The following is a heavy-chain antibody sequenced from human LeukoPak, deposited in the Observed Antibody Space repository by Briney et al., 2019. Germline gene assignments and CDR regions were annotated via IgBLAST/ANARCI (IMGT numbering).Heavy chain of an antibody. CDR2: ISSSGSTI. CDR3: ARAGPDDYGDYGRFSDAFDV. CDR1: GFTFSDYY. J-gene: IGHJ3*01. Sequence: GGSLRLSCAASGFTFSDYYMSWIRQAPGKGLEWVSYISSSGSTIYYADSVKGRFTISRDNAKNSLYLQMNSLRAEDTAVYYCARAGPDDYGDYGRFSDAFDVWGQGTMVTVSS. V-gene: IGHV3-11*01. D-gene: IGHD4-17*01.